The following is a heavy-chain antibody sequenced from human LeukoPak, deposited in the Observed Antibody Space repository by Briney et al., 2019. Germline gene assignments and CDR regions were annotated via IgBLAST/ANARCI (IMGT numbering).Heavy chain of an antibody. Sequence: SETLSLTCTVSGGSISSGGYYWSWIRQPPGKGLEWIGYIYHSGSTYYNPSLKSRVTISVDRSKNQFSLKLSSVTAADTAVYYCATLDFRVVAAWAFDIWGQGTMVTVSS. CDR1: GGSISSGGYY. J-gene: IGHJ3*02. CDR2: IYHSGST. CDR3: ATLDFRVVAAWAFDI. D-gene: IGHD2-15*01. V-gene: IGHV4-30-2*01.